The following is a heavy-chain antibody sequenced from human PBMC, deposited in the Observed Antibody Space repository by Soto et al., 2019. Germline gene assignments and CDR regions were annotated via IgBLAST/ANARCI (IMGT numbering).Heavy chain of an antibody. D-gene: IGHD2-21*01. V-gene: IGHV4-30-2*01. J-gene: IGHJ5*02. Sequence: SETLSLTCSVSGGSMNSYYWSWIRQPPGKGLEWIGYIYHSGSTYYNPSLKSRVTISVDRSKNQFSLKLSSVTAADTAVYYCARIPSPWGQGTLVTVSS. CDR2: IYHSGST. CDR3: ARIPSP. CDR1: GGSMNSYY.